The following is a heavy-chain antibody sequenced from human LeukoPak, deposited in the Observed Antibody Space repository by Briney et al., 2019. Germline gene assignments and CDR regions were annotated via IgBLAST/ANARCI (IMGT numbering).Heavy chain of an antibody. Sequence: GRSLRLSCAASGFTFSNFAMHWVRQAPGKGLEWVAVISYDGDNEYYADSVKGQFTISRDNSKDRLYLQMNSLRPEDTAMYYCAKDRDSHGLFDYWGQGTLVTVSS. CDR1: GFTFSNFA. CDR3: AKDRDSHGLFDY. V-gene: IGHV3-30-3*01. J-gene: IGHJ4*02. CDR2: ISYDGDNE. D-gene: IGHD5-18*01.